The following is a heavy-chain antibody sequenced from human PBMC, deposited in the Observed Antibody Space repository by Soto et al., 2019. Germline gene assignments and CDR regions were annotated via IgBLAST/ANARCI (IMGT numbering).Heavy chain of an antibody. D-gene: IGHD2-2*01. CDR1: GFTFSSYS. J-gene: IGHJ4*02. V-gene: IGHV3-21*01. CDR2: ISSRSSYI. Sequence: EVQLVESGGGLVKPGGSLRLSCAASGFTFSSYSMNWVRQAPGKGLEWVSAISSRSSYIFYADSLKGRFTISRDNAKNSLYLQMNSLRAEDTAVYYCARADEEYQQLPSGDFDYWGQGSLVSVSP. CDR3: ARADEEYQQLPSGDFDY.